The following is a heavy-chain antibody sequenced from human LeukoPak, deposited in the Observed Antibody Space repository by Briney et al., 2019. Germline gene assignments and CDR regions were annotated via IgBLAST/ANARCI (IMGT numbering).Heavy chain of an antibody. CDR3: ARVLTMVRGAFNWFDP. D-gene: IGHD3-10*01. J-gene: IGHJ5*02. CDR1: GSPFSSYG. CDR2: VSAYNGNT. V-gene: IGHV1-18*01. Sequence: GAPVECSFHASGSPFSSYGISWGGPAPGQGGEWMGWVSAYNGNTNYAQKLQGRVTMTTDTSTSTAYMELRSLRSDDTAVYYCARVLTMVRGAFNWFDPWGQGTLVTVSS.